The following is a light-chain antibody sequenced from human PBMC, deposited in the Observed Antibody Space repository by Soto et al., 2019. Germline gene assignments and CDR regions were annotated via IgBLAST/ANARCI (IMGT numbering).Light chain of an antibody. CDR1: QVISSY. J-gene: IGKJ1*01. CDR2: DAS. V-gene: IGKV1-9*01. Sequence: IQLTQSPSSLSASVGDRVTITCWASQVISSYLAWYQQKPGKAPKLLIYDASTLQSGVPSRFSGSGSGTDFTLTISSLQPEDFATYYCQQLNSYPRTFGQGTKVEIK. CDR3: QQLNSYPRT.